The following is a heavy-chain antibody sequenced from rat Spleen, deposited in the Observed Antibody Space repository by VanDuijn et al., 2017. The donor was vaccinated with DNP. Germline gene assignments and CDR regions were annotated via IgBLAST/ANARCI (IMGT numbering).Heavy chain of an antibody. D-gene: IGHD1-12*01. CDR2: ISYDGSST. J-gene: IGHJ4*01. Sequence: EVQLVESGGGLVQPGRSLKLSCAASGFTFGNYGLAWVRQTPTNGLEWVATISYDGSSTYYRDSVKGRFSISRDNAKSTLYLLLNSLRSEDTATYYCARHRTIMPYYYSMDAWGQGASVTVSS. CDR3: ARHRTIMPYYYSMDA. CDR1: GFTFGNYG. V-gene: IGHV5-29*01.